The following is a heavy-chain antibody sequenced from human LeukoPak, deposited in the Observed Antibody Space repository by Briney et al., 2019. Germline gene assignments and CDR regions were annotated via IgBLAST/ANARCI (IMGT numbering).Heavy chain of an antibody. CDR3: VKSGGYGLIDY. Sequence: PSETLSLTCAVSGASISGSGYYLGWIRQSPGKGLEWIGSIYYTGNTYYNASLQSRVTISIDTSENQFSLRLNSVTAADTAMYYCVKSGGYGLIDYWGPGTLVTVSS. J-gene: IGHJ4*02. CDR2: IYYTGNT. V-gene: IGHV4-39*01. D-gene: IGHD1-26*01. CDR1: GASISGSGYY.